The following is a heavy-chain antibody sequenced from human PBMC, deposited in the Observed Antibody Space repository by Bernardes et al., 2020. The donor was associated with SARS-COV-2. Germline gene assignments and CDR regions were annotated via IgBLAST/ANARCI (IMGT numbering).Heavy chain of an antibody. D-gene: IGHD6-19*01. CDR2: ISYDGGDK. V-gene: IGHV3-30*18. J-gene: IGHJ4*02. CDR1: GFAFDNFG. Sequence: GGSLRLSCAVSGFAFDNFGMHWVRQAPGKGLEWVAVISYDGGDKHYADSVTGRFTISRDNSKNTIYLQVNSLRAEDTAMYYCVKDESRWYSNGWWDYWGQGTLVTVSS. CDR3: VKDESRWYSNGWWDY.